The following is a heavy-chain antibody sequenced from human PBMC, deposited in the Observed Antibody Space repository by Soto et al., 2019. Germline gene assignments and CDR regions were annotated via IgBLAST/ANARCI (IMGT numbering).Heavy chain of an antibody. V-gene: IGHV4-61*01. D-gene: IGHD2-15*01. CDR3: ARVGVVVAATNYFDY. CDR2: IYYSGST. CDR1: GGSVSRGSYY. J-gene: IGHJ4*02. Sequence: SETLSLTCTVSGGSVSRGSYYWSWIRQPPGKGLEWIGYIYYSGSTNYNPSLKSRVTISVDTSKNQFSLKLSSVTAADTAVYYCARVGVVVAATNYFDYWGQGTLVTVSS.